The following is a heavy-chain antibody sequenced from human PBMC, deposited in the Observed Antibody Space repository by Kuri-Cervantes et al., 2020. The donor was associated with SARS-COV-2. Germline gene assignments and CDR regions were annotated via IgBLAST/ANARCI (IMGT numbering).Heavy chain of an antibody. J-gene: IGHJ4*02. Sequence: SVKVSCKASEYNFSGYYLHWVRQAPGQGLEWMGRIIPILGTANYAQKFQGRVTITADKSTSTAYMELSSLRSEDTAVYYCASYRDFWSGTAGIDYWGQGTLVTVSS. CDR3: ASYRDFWSGTAGIDY. CDR2: IIPILGTA. CDR1: EYNFSGYY. D-gene: IGHD3-3*01. V-gene: IGHV1-69*08.